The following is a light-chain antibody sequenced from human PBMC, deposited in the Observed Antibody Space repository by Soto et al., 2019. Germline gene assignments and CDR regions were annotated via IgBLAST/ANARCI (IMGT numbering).Light chain of an antibody. CDR3: SSYTSSSTLEV. V-gene: IGLV2-14*01. Sequence: QPASVSGSPGQSITISCTGTSSDVGGYNYVSWYQQHPGKAPKLMIYDVSNRPSGVSNRFSGSKSGNTASLTISGLQAEDDANYYCSSYTSSSTLEVFGGGTKVTVL. J-gene: IGLJ2*01. CDR1: SSDVGGYNY. CDR2: DVS.